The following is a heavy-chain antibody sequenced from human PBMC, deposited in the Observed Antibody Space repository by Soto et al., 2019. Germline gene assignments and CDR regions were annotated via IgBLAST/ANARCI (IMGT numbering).Heavy chain of an antibody. CDR3: ARDRSPYYYYGMDV. CDR1: GFTFSSYS. V-gene: IGHV3-48*02. CDR2: ISSSSSTI. J-gene: IGHJ6*02. Sequence: PGGSLRLSCSASGFTFSSYSMNWVRQAPGKGLEWVSYISSSSSTIYYADSVKGRFTISRDNAKNSLYLQMNSLRDEDTAVYYCARDRSPYYYYGMDVWGQGTTVTVSS.